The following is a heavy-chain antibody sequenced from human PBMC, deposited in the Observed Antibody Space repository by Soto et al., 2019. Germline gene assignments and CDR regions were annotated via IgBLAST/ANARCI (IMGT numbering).Heavy chain of an antibody. Sequence: PGGSLRLSCAASGFTFSSYAMSWVRQAPGKGLEWVSAISGSGGSTYYADSVKGRFTISRDNSKNTLYLQMNSLRAEDTAVYYCAKLSDGMAGIVVDLIAGPHDYWGQGTLVTV. CDR1: GFTFSSYA. J-gene: IGHJ4*02. D-gene: IGHD3-22*01. V-gene: IGHV3-23*01. CDR2: ISGSGGST. CDR3: AKLSDGMAGIVVDLIAGPHDY.